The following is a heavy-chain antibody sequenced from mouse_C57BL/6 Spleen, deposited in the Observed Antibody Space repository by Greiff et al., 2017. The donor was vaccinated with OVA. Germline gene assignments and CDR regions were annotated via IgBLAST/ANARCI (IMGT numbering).Heavy chain of an antibody. D-gene: IGHD1-1*01. CDR3: ARKGYYVITLFDY. V-gene: IGHV1-85*01. J-gene: IGHJ2*01. CDR2: IYPRDGST. Sequence: VQLQQSGPELVKPGASVKLSCKASGYTFTSYDINWVKQRPGQGLEWIGWIYPRDGSTKYNEKFKGKATLTVDKSSSTAYMELHSLPSVDSSVYFCARKGYYVITLFDYWGQGTTLTVSA. CDR1: GYTFTSYD.